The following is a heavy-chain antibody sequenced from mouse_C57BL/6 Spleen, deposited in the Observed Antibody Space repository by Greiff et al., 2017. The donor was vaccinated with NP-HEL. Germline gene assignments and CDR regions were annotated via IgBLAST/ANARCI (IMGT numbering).Heavy chain of an antibody. CDR1: GYTFTSYW. Sequence: VQLQQPGAELVMPGASVKLSCKASGYTFTSYWMHWVKQRPGQGLEWIGEIDPSDSYTNYNQKFKGKSTLTVDKSSSTAYMQLSSLTTEDSEVYYCARGNCGDYFGCWGQGTTLTVSS. CDR2: IDPSDSYT. CDR3: ARGNCGDYFGC. V-gene: IGHV1-69*01. D-gene: IGHD4-1*01. J-gene: IGHJ2*01.